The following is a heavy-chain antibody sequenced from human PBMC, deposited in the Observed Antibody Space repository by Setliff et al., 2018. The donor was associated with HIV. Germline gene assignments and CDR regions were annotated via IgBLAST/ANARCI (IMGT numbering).Heavy chain of an antibody. CDR1: GGSINSTSYY. V-gene: IGHV4-39*07. D-gene: IGHD1-26*01. J-gene: IGHJ4*02. CDR3: ATDCAVVGGTGSLDS. CDR2: IYYSGST. Sequence: PSETLSLTCTVSGGSINSTSYYWGWIRQPPGKGLEWIGSIYYSGSTYYNPSLKSRVTISLDTSKNQFSLKLSSVTAADTAVYYCATDCAVVGGTGSLDSWGQGTLVTVSS.